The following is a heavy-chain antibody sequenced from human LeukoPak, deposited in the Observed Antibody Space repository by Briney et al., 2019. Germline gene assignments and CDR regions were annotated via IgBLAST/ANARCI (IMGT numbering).Heavy chain of an antibody. D-gene: IGHD3-9*01. V-gene: IGHV4-59*08. CDR3: ATGRSIRYFDY. CDR2: IHYSGTT. J-gene: IGHJ4*02. CDR1: GVSIFSYY. Sequence: SETLSLTCTVSGVSIFSYYWNWIRQSPGRGVEWIGYIHYSGTTKYNPSLKSRVTISIDTSKSQFSLKLSSATAADTAVYYCATGRSIRYFDYWGQGTLLTVSS.